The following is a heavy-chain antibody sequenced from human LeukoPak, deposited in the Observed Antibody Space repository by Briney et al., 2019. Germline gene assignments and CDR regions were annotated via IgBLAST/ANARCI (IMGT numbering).Heavy chain of an antibody. J-gene: IGHJ4*02. Sequence: ASVKVSCKASGDTFSSYAISWVRHAPGQGLEWMGRIIPIFGTANYAQKFQGRVTITTDESTSTAYMELSSLRSEDTAVYYCARSHYYDSSGHFDYWGQGTLVTVSS. CDR1: GDTFSSYA. CDR3: ARSHYYDSSGHFDY. V-gene: IGHV1-69*05. D-gene: IGHD3-22*01. CDR2: IIPIFGTA.